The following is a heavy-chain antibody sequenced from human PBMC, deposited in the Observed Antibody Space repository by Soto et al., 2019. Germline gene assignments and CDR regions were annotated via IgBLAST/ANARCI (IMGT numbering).Heavy chain of an antibody. Sequence: EVQLLEAGGGLVQPGGSLRLSCAASGFTFNSSAMSWVRQAPGKGLEWVSTTSGGAGSTYYADSVKGRFTISRDNSKITLYLQMHSLIADDTAVYYCAKGRYRIGLYDPYFDYWGQGTLVTVSS. CDR1: GFTFNSSA. CDR3: AKGRYRIGLYDPYFDY. CDR2: TSGGAGST. D-gene: IGHD6-19*01. J-gene: IGHJ4*02. V-gene: IGHV3-23*01.